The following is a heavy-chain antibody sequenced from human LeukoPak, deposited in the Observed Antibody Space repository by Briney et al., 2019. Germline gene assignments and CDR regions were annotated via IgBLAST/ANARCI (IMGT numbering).Heavy chain of an antibody. Sequence: GGSLRLSCAASGFIFSSYVMSWVRQAPGKGLEWVSVISGSGGSTYYADSVKGRFTISRDNSKNTLYLQMNSLRAEDTAVYYCASGTAQVEFGYYYYSSGLDPPDYWGQGTLVTVSS. CDR3: ASGTAQVEFGYYYYSSGLDPPDY. CDR2: ISGSGGST. V-gene: IGHV3-23*01. CDR1: GFIFSSYV. D-gene: IGHD3-22*01. J-gene: IGHJ4*02.